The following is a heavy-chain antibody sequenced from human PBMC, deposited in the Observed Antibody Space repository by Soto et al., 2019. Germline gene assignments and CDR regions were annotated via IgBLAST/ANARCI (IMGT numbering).Heavy chain of an antibody. V-gene: IGHV3-11*06. Sequence: QVQLVESGGGLVKPGGSLRLSCAASGFTFSDYYMSWIRQAPGKGLEWVSYISSSSSYTNYADSVKGRFTISRDNARNSLYLQMKSLRAEDTAVYYWARQGYDYVWGGYNWGQGTLVTVSS. CDR2: ISSSSSYT. CDR3: ARQGYDYVWGGYN. CDR1: GFTFSDYY. D-gene: IGHD3-16*01. J-gene: IGHJ4*02.